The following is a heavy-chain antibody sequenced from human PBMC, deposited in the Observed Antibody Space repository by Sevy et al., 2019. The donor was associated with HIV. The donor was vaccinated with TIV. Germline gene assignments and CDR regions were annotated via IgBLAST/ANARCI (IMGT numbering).Heavy chain of an antibody. Sequence: GGSLRLSCAASGFIFSNYPMSWVRHSPGKGLEWVSDISAGGTTTYYADSVEGRFTISRENSKNTVLLQMNSLGDEDTAIYYFAKRYCSTITCYDDDFWNPYYFYGLDVWGQGISVTVS. CDR3: AKRYCSTITCYDDDFWNPYYFYGLDV. CDR2: ISAGGTTT. J-gene: IGHJ6*02. D-gene: IGHD2-2*01. V-gene: IGHV3-23*01. CDR1: GFIFSNYP.